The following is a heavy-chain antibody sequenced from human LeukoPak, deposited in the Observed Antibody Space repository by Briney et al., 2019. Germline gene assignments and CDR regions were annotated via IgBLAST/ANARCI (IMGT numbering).Heavy chain of an antibody. CDR2: INAGNGNT. CDR3: AREDGGGLDY. Sequence: ASVKDSCKASGYTFTSYAMHWVRQAPGERLEWMGWINAGNGNTKYSQKFQGRVTITWDTSASTAYMELSSLRSEDTAVYYCAREDGGGLDYWGQGTLVTVSS. CDR1: GYTFTSYA. J-gene: IGHJ4*01. V-gene: IGHV1-3*01. D-gene: IGHD4-23*01.